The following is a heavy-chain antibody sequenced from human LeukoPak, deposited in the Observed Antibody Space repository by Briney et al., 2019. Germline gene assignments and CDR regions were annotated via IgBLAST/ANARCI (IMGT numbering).Heavy chain of an antibody. CDR2: IQISENN. V-gene: IGHV4-4*07. Sequence: PSETLSLTRTVFGGSISDYYWTWIRQPAGKGLEWIGRIQISENNNYNPSLKSRVTLSLDTSKNQFSLKLTSVTAADTAIYYCARESVAAGTRWFDYWGQGTLVTVSS. CDR3: ARESVAAGTRWFDY. CDR1: GGSISDYY. D-gene: IGHD6-13*01. J-gene: IGHJ4*02.